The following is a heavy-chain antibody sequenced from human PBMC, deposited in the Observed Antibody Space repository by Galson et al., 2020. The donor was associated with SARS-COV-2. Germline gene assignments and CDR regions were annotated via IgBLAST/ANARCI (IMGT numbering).Heavy chain of an antibody. Sequence: GESLRLSCAASGFSFSDYWMHWVRQAPGKGLVWVSRINSYGNSTNYADSVRGRFTVSRDNAKNVLYLQMNSLRAEDTAVYYCTRHSSGDYWGQGTLVTVSP. D-gene: IGHD3-22*01. CDR3: TRHSSGDY. CDR2: INSYGNST. J-gene: IGHJ4*02. CDR1: GFSFSDYW. V-gene: IGHV3-74*01.